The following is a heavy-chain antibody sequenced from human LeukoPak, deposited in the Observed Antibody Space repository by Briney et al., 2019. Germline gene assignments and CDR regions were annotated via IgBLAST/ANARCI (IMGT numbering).Heavy chain of an antibody. CDR2: IYYSGST. CDR1: GGSISSYY. CDR3: ARGYCSGSSCSLFDY. D-gene: IGHD2-15*01. Sequence: SETLSLTCTVSGGSISSYYWSWIRQPPGKGLEWIGYIYYSGSTNYNPSLKSRVTISVDTSKNQFSLKLSSVTAADTAVYYCARGYCSGSSCSLFDYWGQGTLVTVSS. J-gene: IGHJ4*02. V-gene: IGHV4-59*01.